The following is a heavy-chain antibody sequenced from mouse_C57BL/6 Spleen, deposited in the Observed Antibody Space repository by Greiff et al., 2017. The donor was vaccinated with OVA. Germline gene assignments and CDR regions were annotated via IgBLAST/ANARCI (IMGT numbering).Heavy chain of an antibody. Sequence: EVKLQESGGGLVKPGGSLKLSCAASGFTFSDYGMHWVRQAPEKGLEWVAYISSGSSTIYYADTVKGRFTISRDNAKNTLFLQMTSLRSEDTAMYYCARDYGSSHGYFDVWGTGTTVTVSS. CDR2: ISSGSSTI. J-gene: IGHJ1*03. CDR1: GFTFSDYG. CDR3: ARDYGSSHGYFDV. V-gene: IGHV5-17*01. D-gene: IGHD1-1*01.